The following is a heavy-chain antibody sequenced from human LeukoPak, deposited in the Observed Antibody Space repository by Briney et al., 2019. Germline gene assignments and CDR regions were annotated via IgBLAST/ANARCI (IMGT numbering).Heavy chain of an antibody. CDR2: ISSSGSTT. CDR3: AKVRPDIVVVPAAIDAFDI. Sequence: GGSLRLSCAASGFTFSSYTINWVRQAPGKGLEWVSYISSSGSTTYYADSVKGRSTISRDNAKNSLYLQMNSLRVEDTAVYYCAKVRPDIVVVPAAIDAFDIWGQGTMVTVSS. D-gene: IGHD2-2*01. J-gene: IGHJ3*02. V-gene: IGHV3-48*04. CDR1: GFTFSSYT.